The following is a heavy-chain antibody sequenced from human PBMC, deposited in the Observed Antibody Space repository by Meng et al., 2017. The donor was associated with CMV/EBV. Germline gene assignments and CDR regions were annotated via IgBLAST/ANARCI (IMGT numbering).Heavy chain of an antibody. CDR3: AKHRCSSTSCYTDLPY. D-gene: IGHD2-2*02. CDR2: ISGSGGST. Sequence: GESLKISCAASGFTFSSYAMSWVRQAPGKGLEWVSAISGSGGSTYYADSVKGRFTISRDNSKNTLYLQMNSLRAEDTAVYYCAKHRCSSTSCYTDLPYWGQGTLVTVSS. J-gene: IGHJ4*02. V-gene: IGHV3-23*01. CDR1: GFTFSSYA.